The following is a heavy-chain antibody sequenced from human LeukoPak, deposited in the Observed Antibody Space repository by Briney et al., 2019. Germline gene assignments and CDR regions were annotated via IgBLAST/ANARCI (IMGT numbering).Heavy chain of an antibody. CDR3: ARTLPLVPEGGYGSRAFDI. Sequence: ASVKVSCKASGYTFTGYYMHWVRQAPGQGLEWMGWINLNSGGTNYAQKFQGRVTMTRDTSISTAYMELSRLRSDDTAVYYCARTLPLVPEGGYGSRAFDIWGQGTMVTVSS. CDR2: INLNSGGT. CDR1: GYTFTGYY. D-gene: IGHD3-10*01. J-gene: IGHJ3*02. V-gene: IGHV1-2*02.